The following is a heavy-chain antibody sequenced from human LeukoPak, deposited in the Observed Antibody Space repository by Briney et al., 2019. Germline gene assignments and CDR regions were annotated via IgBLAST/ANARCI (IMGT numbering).Heavy chain of an antibody. V-gene: IGHV3-21*01. J-gene: IGHJ4*02. CDR3: ARDEQWLDQYHFDY. D-gene: IGHD6-19*01. CDR1: GFTFSSYS. Sequence: GGSLRLSCAASGFTFSSYSMNWVRQAPGKGLEWVSSISSSSYIYYADSVKGRFTISRDNSKNSLYLQMNSPRAEDTAVSYCARDEQWLDQYHFDYWGQGTLVTVSS. CDR2: ISSSSYI.